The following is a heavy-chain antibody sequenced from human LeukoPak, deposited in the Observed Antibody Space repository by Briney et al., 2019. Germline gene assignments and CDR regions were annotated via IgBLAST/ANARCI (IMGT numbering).Heavy chain of an antibody. CDR2: IKQDGSEK. Sequence: GGSLRLSCSASGFTFSSYWMTWVRQAPGKGLEWVANIKQDGSEKYYVDSVKGRFTISRDNGKNSLYLNMNSLRAEDTAVYYCARLQYYYDIIPAFDIWGQGIMVTVSS. J-gene: IGHJ3*02. CDR1: GFTFSSYW. CDR3: ARLQYYYDIIPAFDI. V-gene: IGHV3-7*01. D-gene: IGHD3-22*01.